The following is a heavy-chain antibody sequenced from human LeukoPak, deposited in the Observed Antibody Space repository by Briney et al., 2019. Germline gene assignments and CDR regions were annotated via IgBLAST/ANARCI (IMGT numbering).Heavy chain of an antibody. D-gene: IGHD3-3*01. CDR3: ARGTGSDYDFWSGYYLFSDSFGYFDY. V-gene: IGHV3-7*01. CDR2: IIQDGSAK. Sequence: PGGSLRLSCTASGFTFSSYWMNWVRKAPGKGLEWVANIIQDGSAKFFVDSVRGRFTISRDNGKNSLYLQMNSLRAEDTAVYYCARGTGSDYDFWSGYYLFSDSFGYFDYWGQGTLVTVSS. CDR1: GFTFSSYW. J-gene: IGHJ4*02.